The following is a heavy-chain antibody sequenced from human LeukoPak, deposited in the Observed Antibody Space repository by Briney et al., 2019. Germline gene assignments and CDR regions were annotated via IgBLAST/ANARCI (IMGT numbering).Heavy chain of an antibody. CDR3: AKDAYSSGWHYFDY. Sequence: GRSLRLSCAASGFTFDDYAMHWVRQAPGKGLEWVSGISWNSGSIGYADSVRGRFTISRDNAKNSLYLQMNSLRAEDTALYYCAKDAYSSGWHYFDYWGQGTLVTVSS. CDR1: GFTFDDYA. D-gene: IGHD6-19*01. CDR2: ISWNSGSI. J-gene: IGHJ4*02. V-gene: IGHV3-9*01.